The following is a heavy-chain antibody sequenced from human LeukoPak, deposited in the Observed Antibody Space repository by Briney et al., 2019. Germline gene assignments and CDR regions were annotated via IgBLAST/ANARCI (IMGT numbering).Heavy chain of an antibody. V-gene: IGHV6-1*01. CDR3: ARALRLYSGSYSRSGAFDI. Sequence: SPSLSLTCAIAAYSVSGNCAAWNWLRQSPSRGLESLGRTYYRSKWYNDYAVSVKGRITINTDTSKNQFSLQLNSVTPEDTAVYYCARALRLYSGSYSRSGAFDIWGQGTMVTVSS. CDR2: TYYRSKWYN. J-gene: IGHJ3*02. D-gene: IGHD1-26*01. CDR1: AYSVSGNCAA.